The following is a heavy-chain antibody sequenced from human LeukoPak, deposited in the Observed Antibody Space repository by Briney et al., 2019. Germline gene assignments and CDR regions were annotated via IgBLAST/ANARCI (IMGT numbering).Heavy chain of an antibody. V-gene: IGHV3-33*01. CDR1: GFTFSSYG. CDR2: IWYDGSNK. CDR3: ARDSGPRYYYDSSGTQNWFDP. D-gene: IGHD3-22*01. Sequence: PGGSLRLSCAASGFTFSSYGMHWVRQAPGKGLEWVAVIWYDGSNKYYADSVKGRFTISRDNSKNTLYLQMNSLIAEDTAVYYCARDSGPRYYYDSSGTQNWFDPWGQGTLVTVSS. J-gene: IGHJ5*02.